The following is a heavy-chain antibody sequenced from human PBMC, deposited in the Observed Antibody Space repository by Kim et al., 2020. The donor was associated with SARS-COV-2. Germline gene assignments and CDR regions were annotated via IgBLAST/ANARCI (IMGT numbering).Heavy chain of an antibody. CDR3: ARAVNSSGWYGGFDY. Sequence: QKFQGRVTITADESTSTAYMELSSLRSEDTAVYYCARAVNSSGWYGGFDYWGQGTLVTVSS. D-gene: IGHD6-19*01. V-gene: IGHV1-69*01. J-gene: IGHJ4*02.